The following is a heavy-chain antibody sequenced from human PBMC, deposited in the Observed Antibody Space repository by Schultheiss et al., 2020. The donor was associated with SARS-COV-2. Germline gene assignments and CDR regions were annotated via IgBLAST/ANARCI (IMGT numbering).Heavy chain of an antibody. D-gene: IGHD2-2*01. Sequence: GESLKISCAASGFTFSKYAMSWVRQAPGKGLEWVSSISSSGSTIYYADSVKGRFTISRDNAKNSLYLQMNSLRAEDTAVYYCARSDCSSTSCLDYWGQGTLVTVSS. J-gene: IGHJ4*02. CDR1: GFTFSKYA. CDR3: ARSDCSSTSCLDY. V-gene: IGHV3-48*03. CDR2: ISSSGSTI.